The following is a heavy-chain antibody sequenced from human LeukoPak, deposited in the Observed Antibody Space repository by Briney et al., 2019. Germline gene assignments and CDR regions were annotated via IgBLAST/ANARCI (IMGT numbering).Heavy chain of an antibody. CDR3: ARNPPYYYGSANSTAGFDP. V-gene: IGHV4-4*02. CDR1: GGSISSSNW. Sequence: PSGTLSLTCAVSGGSISSSNWWSWVRQPPGKGLEWIGEIYHSGSTNYNPSLKSRVTISLDKSKNQFSLKLSSVTAADTAVYYCARNPPYYYGSANSTAGFDPWGQGTLVTVSS. J-gene: IGHJ5*02. D-gene: IGHD3-10*01. CDR2: IYHSGST.